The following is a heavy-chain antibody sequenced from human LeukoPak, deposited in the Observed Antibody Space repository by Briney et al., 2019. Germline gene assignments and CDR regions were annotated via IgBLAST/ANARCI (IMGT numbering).Heavy chain of an antibody. CDR1: GFTFSSYA. J-gene: IGHJ4*02. CDR3: AKTNTYYYDSSGYYSPFDY. V-gene: IGHV3-23*01. Sequence: GGSLRLSCAASGFTFSSYAMSWVRQAPGKGLEWVSAISGSGGSTYYADSVKGRFTISRDNSKNTLYLQMNSLRAEDTAVYYCAKTNTYYYDSSGYYSPFDYWGQGTLVTVSS. CDR2: ISGSGGST. D-gene: IGHD3-22*01.